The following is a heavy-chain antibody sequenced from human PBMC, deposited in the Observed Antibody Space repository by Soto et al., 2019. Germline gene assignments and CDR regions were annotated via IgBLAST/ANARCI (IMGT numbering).Heavy chain of an antibody. V-gene: IGHV3-33*01. CDR1: GFTFSTYG. J-gene: IGHJ4*02. CDR2: IWYDGSNK. CDR3: GRDGALGDTAVVDS. Sequence: VQLVESGGGVVQPGKSLRLSCAASGFTFSTYGMHWVRQAPGKGLEWVAVIWYDGSNKYHGDSLKGRFTISRDNSKNTLYLHINNLRAEDTAVYYCGRDGALGDTAVVDSWGQGTLVTVSS. D-gene: IGHD5-18*01.